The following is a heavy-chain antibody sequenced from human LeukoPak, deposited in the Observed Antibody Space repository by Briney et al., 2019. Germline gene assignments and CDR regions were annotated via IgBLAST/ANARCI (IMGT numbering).Heavy chain of an antibody. CDR3: ARGPSVDP. J-gene: IGHJ5*02. Sequence: PGGSLRLSCAASGFTFSSYAMHWVRQAPGKGLEWVAVISYDGSNKYYADSVKGRFTISRDNSKNTLYLQMNSLRAEDTAVYYCARGPSVDPWGQGTLVTVSS. V-gene: IGHV3-30*04. CDR2: ISYDGSNK. CDR1: GFTFSSYA.